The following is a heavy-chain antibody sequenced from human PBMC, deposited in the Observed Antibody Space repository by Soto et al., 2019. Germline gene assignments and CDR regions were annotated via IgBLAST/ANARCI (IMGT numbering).Heavy chain of an antibody. J-gene: IGHJ6*02. CDR2: INPSCGST. Sequence: ASVKVSCKASGYTFTSYYMHWVRRAPGQGLERMGIINPSCGSTSYAQKFQGRVTITADKSTSTAYMELSSLRSEDTAVYYCARVTVVVGYYYYGMDVWGQGTTVTVSS. CDR1: GYTFTSYY. CDR3: ARVTVVVGYYYYGMDV. V-gene: IGHV1-46*01. D-gene: IGHD2-2*01.